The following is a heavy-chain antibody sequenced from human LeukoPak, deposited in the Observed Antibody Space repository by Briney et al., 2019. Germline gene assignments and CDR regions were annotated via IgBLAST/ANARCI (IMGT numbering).Heavy chain of an antibody. V-gene: IGHV1-18*01. CDR3: ARDVGAVAGYNFDY. J-gene: IGHJ4*02. D-gene: IGHD6-19*01. Sequence: GASVKVSCKASGYSFRKYDISWVRQALGQGLEWMGWTSVHSGNPKYAQKFQGRVTMTTDTSTSTHHLELRSLRSDDTAVYYCARDVGAVAGYNFDYWGQGTLVAVSS. CDR2: TSVHSGNP. CDR1: GYSFRKYD.